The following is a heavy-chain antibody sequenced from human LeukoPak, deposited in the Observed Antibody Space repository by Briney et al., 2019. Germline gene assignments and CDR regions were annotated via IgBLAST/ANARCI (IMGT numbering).Heavy chain of an antibody. CDR2: IHRDGRI. J-gene: IGHJ4*02. CDR1: GGSIDSTNW. Sequence: KTSETLSLTCDVSGGSIDSTNWWNWVRQPPGKGLEWIGEIHRDGRINYNPSLKSRVTLSVDKSKNQFSLRLNSVTAADTAMYYCARSHDHLWGNYPDYWGQGTLVTVSS. CDR3: ARSHDHLWGNYPDY. D-gene: IGHD3-16*02. V-gene: IGHV4/OR15-8*01.